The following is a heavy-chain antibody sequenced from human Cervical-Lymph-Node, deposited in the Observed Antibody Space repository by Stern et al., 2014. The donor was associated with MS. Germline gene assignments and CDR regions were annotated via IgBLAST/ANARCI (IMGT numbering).Heavy chain of an antibody. V-gene: IGHV1-69*01. J-gene: IGHJ6*02. Sequence: VQLGESGAEVKKPGSSVKVSCKASGGTFSSYAISWVRQAPGQGLEWMGGISPIFGTANYAQKCQGRVTITADESTSTAYMELSSLRSEDTAVYYCARGELKEGLVRGMDVWGQGTTVTVSS. CDR3: ARGELKEGLVRGMDV. D-gene: IGHD1-26*01. CDR2: ISPIFGTA. CDR1: GGTFSSYA.